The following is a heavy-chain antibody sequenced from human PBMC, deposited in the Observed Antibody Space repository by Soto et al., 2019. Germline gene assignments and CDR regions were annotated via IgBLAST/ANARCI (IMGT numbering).Heavy chain of an antibody. CDR3: ASAAVTGTAGLDF. V-gene: IGHV1-2*02. CDR1: GYTFSGFY. D-gene: IGHD6-19*01. J-gene: IGHJ4*02. CDR2: INPNSGGT. Sequence: SVKVSCKASGYTFSGFYMHWVRQAPGQGLERMGWINPNSGGTKSAEKFQGRVTMTRDTSISTAYMELSRLTSDDTAVYYCASAAVTGTAGLDFWGQGAQVTVSS.